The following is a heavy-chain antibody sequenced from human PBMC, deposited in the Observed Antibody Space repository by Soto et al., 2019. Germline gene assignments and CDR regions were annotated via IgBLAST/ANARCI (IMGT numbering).Heavy chain of an antibody. CDR2: ISKDGLDR. Sequence: GGSLRLSCVVSGFTFSDFGMHWVRQSPGEGLAWVASISKDGLDRYYSESVKGRFTISRDDSKNTVFLQMNSLKVEDTAAYFCSSPREGQWLVFDHWGQRTLVTVSS. CDR1: GFTFSDFG. CDR3: SSPREGQWLVFDH. V-gene: IGHV3-30*19. D-gene: IGHD6-19*01. J-gene: IGHJ4*02.